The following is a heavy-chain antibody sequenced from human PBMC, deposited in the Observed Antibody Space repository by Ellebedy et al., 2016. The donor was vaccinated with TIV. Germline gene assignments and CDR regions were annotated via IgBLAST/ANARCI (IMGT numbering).Heavy chain of an antibody. CDR3: VRGTAYGNGWSRVYFEH. J-gene: IGHJ4*01. V-gene: IGHV6-1*01. CDR2: TYHRSKWYT. Sequence: MPSETLSLTCAISGDSVSSNNAAWNWIRQSPSRGLEWLGRTYHRSKWYTDYAPSLASRITINADTSKNQLSLQLKSVTPEDTALYYCVRGTAYGNGWSRVYFEHWGQGSLITVSS. CDR1: GDSVSSNNAA. D-gene: IGHD6-19*01.